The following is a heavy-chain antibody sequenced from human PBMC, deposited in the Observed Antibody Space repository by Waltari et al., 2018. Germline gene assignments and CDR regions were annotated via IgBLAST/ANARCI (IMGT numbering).Heavy chain of an antibody. Sequence: QVQLVQSGAEVKKPGASVKVSCKASGYPFTSYAMHWVRPAPGQRLAGMGWINAGNGNTKYSQKFQGRVTITRDTSASTAYMELSSLRSEDTAVYYCAREVLWFGELHRPATYYGMDVWGQGTTVTVSS. J-gene: IGHJ6*02. CDR2: INAGNGNT. D-gene: IGHD3-10*01. CDR1: GYPFTSYA. CDR3: AREVLWFGELHRPATYYGMDV. V-gene: IGHV1-3*01.